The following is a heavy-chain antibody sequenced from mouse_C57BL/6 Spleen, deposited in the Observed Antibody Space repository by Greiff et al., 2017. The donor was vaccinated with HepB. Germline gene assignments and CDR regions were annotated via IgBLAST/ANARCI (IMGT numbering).Heavy chain of an antibody. J-gene: IGHJ2*01. V-gene: IGHV1-5*01. CDR1: GYTFTSYW. D-gene: IGHD2-4*01. CDR2: IYPGNSDT. CDR3: TRRSIYYDYDSDY. Sequence: VHVKQSGTVLARPGASVKMSCKTSGYTFTSYWMHWVKQRPGQGLEWIGAIYPGNSDTSYNQKFKGKAKLTAVTSASTAYMELSSLTNEDSAVYYCTRRSIYYDYDSDYWGQGTTLTVSS.